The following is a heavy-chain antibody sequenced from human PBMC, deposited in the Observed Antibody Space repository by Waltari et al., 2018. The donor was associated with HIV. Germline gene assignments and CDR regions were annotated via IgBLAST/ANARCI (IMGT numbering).Heavy chain of an antibody. Sequence: EVQLVESGGGLVQPGRSLRLPCAASGFTFSAYAMNWDRQAPGKGLEWISYISSSNSNIKYADSVKGRFTISRDNTKSSLDLHMNNLRDEDTAVYYCARDTLNLYFGLDVWGQGTTVTVSS. CDR2: ISSSNSNI. J-gene: IGHJ6*02. CDR1: GFTFSAYA. V-gene: IGHV3-48*02. CDR3: ARDTLNLYFGLDV.